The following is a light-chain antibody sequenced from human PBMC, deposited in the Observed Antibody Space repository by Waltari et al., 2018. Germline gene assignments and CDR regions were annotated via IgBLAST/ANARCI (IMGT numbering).Light chain of an antibody. CDR3: SSYTTSSTLV. J-gene: IGLJ2*01. V-gene: IGLV2-14*03. Sequence: QSALTPPASVSGSPGQSIPISCTGTSSDVGGYNYVSWYLQHPGKAPQPMIYDVSNRPSGVSNRFSGSKSGNTASLTISGLQAEDEADYYCSSYTTSSTLVFGGGTKLTVL. CDR1: SSDVGGYNY. CDR2: DVS.